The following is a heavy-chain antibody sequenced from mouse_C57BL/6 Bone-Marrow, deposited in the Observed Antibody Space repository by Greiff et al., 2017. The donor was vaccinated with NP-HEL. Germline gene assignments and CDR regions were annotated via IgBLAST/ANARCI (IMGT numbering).Heavy chain of an antibody. Sequence: EVKLMESGGDLVKPGGSLKLSCAVSGFTFSSYGMSWVRQAPDKRLEWVATISSGGSYTYYPDSVKGRFTITRDNAKNTLYLQMSSLKSEDTAMYYYARRRDNDYAMDYWGQGTSVTVSS. J-gene: IGHJ4*01. CDR3: ARRRDNDYAMDY. V-gene: IGHV5-6*02. CDR2: ISSGGSYT. CDR1: GFTFSSYG. D-gene: IGHD3-3*01.